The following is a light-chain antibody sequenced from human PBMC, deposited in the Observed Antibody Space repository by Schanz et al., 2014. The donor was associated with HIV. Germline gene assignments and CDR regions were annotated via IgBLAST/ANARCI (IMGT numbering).Light chain of an antibody. Sequence: DIQMTQSPSTLSASVGDRVTITCRASHYISSWLAWYQQRPGQAPNLLIYRASTLATGVSSRFSGSGSGTEFTLTISSLQPDDFATYYCQQHNGPPYTFGQGTKVDIK. V-gene: IGKV1-5*03. CDR2: RAS. CDR1: HYISSW. CDR3: QQHNGPPYT. J-gene: IGKJ2*01.